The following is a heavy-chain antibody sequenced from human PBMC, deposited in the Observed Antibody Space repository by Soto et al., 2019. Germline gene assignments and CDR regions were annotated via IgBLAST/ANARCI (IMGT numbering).Heavy chain of an antibody. CDR1: GFTFSSYS. D-gene: IGHD2-15*01. Sequence: GGSLRLSCAASGFTFSSYSMNWVRQAPGKGLEWVSSISSSSSYIYYADSVKGRFTISRDNAKNSLYLQMNSLRAEDTAVYYCARAEGDRGAFDIWGQGTMVTVSS. V-gene: IGHV3-21*01. CDR2: ISSSSSYI. J-gene: IGHJ3*02. CDR3: ARAEGDRGAFDI.